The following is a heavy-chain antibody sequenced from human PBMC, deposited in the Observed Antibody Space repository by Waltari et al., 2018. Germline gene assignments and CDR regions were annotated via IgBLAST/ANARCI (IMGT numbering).Heavy chain of an antibody. CDR3: ARGIEVTATGTVYFDY. CDR2: ASYSGST. Sequence: QVHLQESGPGLVKPSQTLSLTCAVSGGSIFPDGNFWIWLRQFPGKGLEWIGYASYSGSTYYTPSLKARMMVSVGTSKNQFSRRLNSVAAADTALYYCARGIEVTATGTVYFDYWGQGTLVTVSS. V-gene: IGHV4-31*11. D-gene: IGHD6-13*01. CDR1: GGSIFPDGNF. J-gene: IGHJ4*02.